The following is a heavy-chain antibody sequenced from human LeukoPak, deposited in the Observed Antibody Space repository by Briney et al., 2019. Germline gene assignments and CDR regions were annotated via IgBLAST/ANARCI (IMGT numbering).Heavy chain of an antibody. CDR2: MNPNSGNT. CDR3: ARVDNSIAGAANH. CDR1: GYTFTSYD. Sequence: ASVTVSCTASGYTFTSYDINWVRQATGQGLEWMGWMNPNSGNTGYAQKFQGRVTITRNTSISTAYMELSSLRSEDTAVYYCARVDNSIAGAANHWGQGTLVTVSS. V-gene: IGHV1-8*03. J-gene: IGHJ4*02. D-gene: IGHD6-13*01.